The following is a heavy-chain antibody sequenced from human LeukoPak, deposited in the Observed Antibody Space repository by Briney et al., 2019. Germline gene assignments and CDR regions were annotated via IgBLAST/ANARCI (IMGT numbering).Heavy chain of an antibody. D-gene: IGHD6-19*01. CDR3: ARDRGSGWFVY. CDR1: GYTFTSYG. CDR2: ISAYNGNT. J-gene: IGHJ5*01. Sequence: ASVKVSCKASGYTFTSYGISWVRQAPGQGLEWMGWISAYNGNTNYAQKLQGRVTMTRDTSTSTVYMELSSLRSDDTAVYYCARDRGSGWFVYWGQGTLVTVSS. V-gene: IGHV1-18*01.